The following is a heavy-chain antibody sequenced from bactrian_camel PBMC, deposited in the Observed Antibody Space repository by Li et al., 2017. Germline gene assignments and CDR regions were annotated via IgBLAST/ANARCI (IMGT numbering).Heavy chain of an antibody. D-gene: IGHD7*01. CDR2: ISDVGP. Sequence: QLVESGGGSVQAGDALTLSCTGSGFALDGSDMGWCRQTPGNERVVVATISDVGPWYAGDVKGRFTFARDNSKTTVYLQMSMLKPEDTAIYYCAADFGLGGLGGCSWDYWGQGTQVTVS. V-gene: IGHV3S56*01. CDR1: GFALDGSD. CDR3: AADFGLGGLGGCSWDY. J-gene: IGHJ4*01.